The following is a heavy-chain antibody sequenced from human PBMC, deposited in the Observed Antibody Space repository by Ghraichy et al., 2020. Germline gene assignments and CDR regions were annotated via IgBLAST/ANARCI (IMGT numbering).Heavy chain of an antibody. CDR1: GFTFRSYH. D-gene: IGHD2-15*01. CDR3: AKDHPSKAVVAAKGGFDY. J-gene: IGHJ4*02. Sequence: GGSLRLSCAASGFTFRSYHMHWVRQAPGKGLEWVAVVWYDGTNKYYVDSLKGRFTVSRDNSKNTVYLQMNTLRPEDTAMYYCAKDHPSKAVVAAKGGFDYWGQGTLVTVSS. V-gene: IGHV3-33*06. CDR2: VWYDGTNK.